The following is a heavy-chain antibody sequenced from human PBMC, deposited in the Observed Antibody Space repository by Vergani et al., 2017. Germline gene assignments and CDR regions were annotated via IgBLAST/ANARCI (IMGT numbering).Heavy chain of an antibody. CDR3: AKGGTVTDSPGYFQH. CDR1: GFTFSSYA. CDR2: ISGSGGST. J-gene: IGHJ1*01. D-gene: IGHD4-17*01. V-gene: IGHV3-23*01. Sequence: EVQLLESGGGLVQPGGSLRLSCAASGFTFSSYAMSWVRQAPGKGLEWVSAISGSGGSTYYADSVKGRFTISRDNSKNTLYLQMNSLRAEDTAVDYCAKGGTVTDSPGYFQHWGQGTLVTVSS.